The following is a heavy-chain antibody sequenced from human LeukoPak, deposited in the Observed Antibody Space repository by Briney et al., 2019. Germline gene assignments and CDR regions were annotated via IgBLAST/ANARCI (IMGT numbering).Heavy chain of an antibody. D-gene: IGHD6-13*01. CDR3: ARTAAASKRGYFDY. CDR2: ISSSSSYI. Sequence: PGGSLRLSCAASGFTFSSYSMNWVRQAPGKGLEWVSSISSSSSYIYYADSVKGRFTISRDNSKNTLYLQMNSLRAEDTAVYYCARTAAASKRGYFDYWGQGTLVTVSS. CDR1: GFTFSSYS. V-gene: IGHV3-21*01. J-gene: IGHJ4*02.